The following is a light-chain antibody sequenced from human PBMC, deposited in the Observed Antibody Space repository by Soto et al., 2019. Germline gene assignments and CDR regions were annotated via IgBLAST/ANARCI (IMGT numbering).Light chain of an antibody. CDR3: QVWDSNSDHQV. Sequence: SCELTQSPSVSVAPGKTARVTCGGSNIGSKAVHWYQQKPGQAPVLVIYYDSDRPSGIPERFSGSNAGNTATLTISRVEAGDEADYYCQVWDSNSDHQVFGGGTKLTVL. CDR2: YDS. V-gene: IGLV3-21*04. J-gene: IGLJ2*01. CDR1: NIGSKA.